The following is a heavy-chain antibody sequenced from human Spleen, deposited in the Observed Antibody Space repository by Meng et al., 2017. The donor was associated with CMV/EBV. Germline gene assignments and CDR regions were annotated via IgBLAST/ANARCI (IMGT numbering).Heavy chain of an antibody. CDR1: GFTFSSYS. Sequence: GGSLRLSCAASGFTFSSYSMNWVRQAPGKGLEWVSSISSSSSYIYYADSVKGRFTIPRDNAKNSLYLQMNSLRAEDTAVYYCARGYCSSTSCPIWFDPWGQGTLVTVSS. V-gene: IGHV3-21*01. J-gene: IGHJ5*02. CDR3: ARGYCSSTSCPIWFDP. D-gene: IGHD2-2*01. CDR2: ISSSSSYI.